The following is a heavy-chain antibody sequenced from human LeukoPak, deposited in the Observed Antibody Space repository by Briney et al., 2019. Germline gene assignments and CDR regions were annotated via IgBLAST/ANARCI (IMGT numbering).Heavy chain of an antibody. CDR1: GFTFSSYN. Sequence: GGSLRLSCAASGFTFSSYNMNWARQAPGKGLEWVLSISSSSNSYIYYADSVKGRFTISRTNTKNSLYLQMNSLRAEDTAVYYCARPEINDYGDFHYWGQGTLVTVSS. J-gene: IGHJ4*02. V-gene: IGHV3-21*01. D-gene: IGHD4-17*01. CDR3: ARPEINDYGDFHY. CDR2: ISSSSNSYI.